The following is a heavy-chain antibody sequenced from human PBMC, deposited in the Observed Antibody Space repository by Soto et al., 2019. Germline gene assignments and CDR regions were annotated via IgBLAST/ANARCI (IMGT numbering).Heavy chain of an antibody. CDR3: ARDVTRNYDFWSGYYRGGDYGMDV. D-gene: IGHD3-3*01. CDR2: ISAYNGNT. Sequence: QVQLVQSGAEVKKPGASVKVSCKASGYTFTSYGISWVRQAPGQGLEWMGWISAYNGNTNYAQKLQGRVTMTTDTSESTAYMELRSLRSDDTAVYYCARDVTRNYDFWSGYYRGGDYGMDVWGQGTTVTVSS. CDR1: GYTFTSYG. J-gene: IGHJ6*02. V-gene: IGHV1-18*04.